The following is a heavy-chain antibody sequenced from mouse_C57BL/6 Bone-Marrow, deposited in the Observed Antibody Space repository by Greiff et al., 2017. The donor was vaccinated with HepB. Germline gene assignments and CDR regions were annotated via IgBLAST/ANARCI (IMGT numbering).Heavy chain of an antibody. J-gene: IGHJ3*01. CDR1: GFTFSSYG. V-gene: IGHV5-6*02. CDR3: ARQRSTMVTAWFAY. D-gene: IGHD2-2*01. CDR2: ISSGGSYT. Sequence: DVKLVESGGDLVKPGGSLKLSCAASGFTFSSYGMSWVRQTPDKRLEWVATISSGGSYTYYPDSVKGRFTISRDNAKNTLYLQMSSLKSEDTAMYYCARQRSTMVTAWFAYWGQGTRVTVSA.